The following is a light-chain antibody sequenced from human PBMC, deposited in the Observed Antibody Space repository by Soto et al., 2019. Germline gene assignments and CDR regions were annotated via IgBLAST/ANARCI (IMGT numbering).Light chain of an antibody. CDR2: DVN. J-gene: IGLJ1*01. Sequence: QSVLTQPASVSVSPGQSITISCTGTSSDVGGYNYVSWYQQHPGKAPKLMIYDVNNRPSGVSNRFSGSKSGNTASLTISGLRVKAELVYYSSSYPSTSPPPYAFGPGPKVTAL. CDR1: SSDVGGYNY. CDR3: SSYPSTSPPPYA. V-gene: IGLV2-14*01.